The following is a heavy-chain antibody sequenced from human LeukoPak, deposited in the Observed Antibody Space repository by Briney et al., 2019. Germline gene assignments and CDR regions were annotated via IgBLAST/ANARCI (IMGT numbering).Heavy chain of an antibody. D-gene: IGHD1-26*01. J-gene: IGHJ4*02. V-gene: IGHV4-59*08. CDR2: IYYSGST. CDR3: ARSSGSSSRAFDY. CDR1: GGSISSYY. Sequence: SETLSPTCTVSGGSISSYYWSWIRQPPGKGLEWIGYIYYSGSTNYNPSLKSRVTISVDTSKNQFSLKLSSVTAADTAVYYCARSSGSSSRAFDYWGQGTLVTVSS.